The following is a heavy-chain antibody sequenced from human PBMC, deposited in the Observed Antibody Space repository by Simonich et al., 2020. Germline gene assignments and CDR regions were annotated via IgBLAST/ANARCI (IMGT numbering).Heavy chain of an antibody. CDR3: ARASRGTWWYYYFDY. CDR1: GYTFTSYG. CDR2: ISAYNGNT. J-gene: IGHJ4*02. D-gene: IGHD2-15*01. Sequence: QVQLVQSGAEVQKPGASVKVSCKASGYTFTSYGISWVRQATGQGLEWMGWISAYNGNTNDAQKLQGRGTMTTDTSTSTAYMELRSLRSDDTAVYYCARASRGTWWYYYFDYWGQGTLVTVSS. V-gene: IGHV1-18*01.